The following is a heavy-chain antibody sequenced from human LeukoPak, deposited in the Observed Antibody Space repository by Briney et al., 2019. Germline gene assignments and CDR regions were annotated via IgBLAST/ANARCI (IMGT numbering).Heavy chain of an antibody. D-gene: IGHD3-22*01. Sequence: GGSLRLSCSGFGFTFRSFWMGWVRQAPGKGLEWVANIKFDGTATNYVDSVRGRFTISRDNAKSSLYLQTNTLRAEDTAVYYCATSHDSSGNDWGQGTLVTVSS. CDR1: GFTFRSFW. V-gene: IGHV3-7*03. CDR2: IKFDGTAT. J-gene: IGHJ4*02. CDR3: ATSHDSSGND.